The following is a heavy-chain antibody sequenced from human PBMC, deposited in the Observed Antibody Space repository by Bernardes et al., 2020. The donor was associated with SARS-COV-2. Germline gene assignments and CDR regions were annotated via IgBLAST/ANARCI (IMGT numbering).Heavy chain of an antibody. V-gene: IGHV4-59*08. CDR1: GGSISSYY. Sequence: SETLSLTCAVSGGSISSYYWSWTRQPPGKELEWIGYIYYGGATNYNPSLKSRVAISEDTSRNQVSLKMNSVIAADTAVYYCVGGPLFDVLTRPFYWGQGALVTVSS. D-gene: IGHD3-3*01. CDR2: IYYGGAT. CDR3: VGGPLFDVLTRPFY. J-gene: IGHJ4*02.